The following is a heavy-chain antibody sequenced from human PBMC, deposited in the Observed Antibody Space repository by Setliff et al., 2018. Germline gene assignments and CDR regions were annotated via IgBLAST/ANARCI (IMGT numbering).Heavy chain of an antibody. V-gene: IGHV4-34*01. D-gene: IGHD2-2*01. CDR1: GGSFSGYY. CDR2: INHSGST. CDR3: ARGNVVVPAATQDYYYYGMDV. Sequence: SETLSLTCAVYGGSFSGYYWSWIRQPPGKGLEWIGEINHSGSTNYNPSLKSRVTISVDTSISRAYMELSRLRSDDTAVYYCARGNVVVPAATQDYYYYGMDVWGQGTTVTVSS. J-gene: IGHJ6*02.